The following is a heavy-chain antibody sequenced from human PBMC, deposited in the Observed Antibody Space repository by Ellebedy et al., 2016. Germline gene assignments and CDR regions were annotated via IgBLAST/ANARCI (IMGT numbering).Heavy chain of an antibody. Sequence: GGSLRLSXAASGFTFSDYYMSWIRQAPGKGLEWVSAISGSGGSTYYADSVKGRFTISRDNSKNTLYLQMNSLRAEDTAVYYCAKVTSPAAMDGRDFDYWGQGTLVTVSS. CDR3: AKVTSPAAMDGRDFDY. CDR2: ISGSGGST. D-gene: IGHD2-2*01. CDR1: GFTFSDYY. V-gene: IGHV3-23*01. J-gene: IGHJ4*02.